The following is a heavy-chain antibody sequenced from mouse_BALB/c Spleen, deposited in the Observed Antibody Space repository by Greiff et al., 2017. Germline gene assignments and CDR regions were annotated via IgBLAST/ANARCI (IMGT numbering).Heavy chain of an antibody. Sequence: VQLQQSGPELVRPGASVKISCTGSGYTFTDYCMHWVKQSPAQGLEWIGVISPYNGNTNYNQKFKGKAKMTADTSASTAYMELNSLTTEDSAIYYWARSQEGALDYWGQGTSVTVSS. CDR2: ISPYNGNT. V-gene: IGHV1-67*01. J-gene: IGHJ4*01. CDR1: GYTFTDYC. CDR3: ARSQEGALDY.